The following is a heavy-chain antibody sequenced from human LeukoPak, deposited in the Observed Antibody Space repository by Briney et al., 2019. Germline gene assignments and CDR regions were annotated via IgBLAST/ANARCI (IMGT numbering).Heavy chain of an antibody. Sequence: GGSLRLSCAASGFTSSSYAMSWVRQAPGKGLEWVSAISGSGGSTYYADSVKGRFTISRDNSKNTLYLQMNSLRAEDTAVYYCAKDLDNYDLCPDYWGQGTLVTVSS. CDR1: GFTSSSYA. D-gene: IGHD3-3*01. V-gene: IGHV3-23*01. CDR2: ISGSGGST. J-gene: IGHJ4*02. CDR3: AKDLDNYDLCPDY.